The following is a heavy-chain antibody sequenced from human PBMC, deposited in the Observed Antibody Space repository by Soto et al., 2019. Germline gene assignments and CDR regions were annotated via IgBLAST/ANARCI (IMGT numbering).Heavy chain of an antibody. CDR3: AGGTYYFDY. CDR1: GFTCSNYG. Sequence: QVQLVESGGGVDQPGRSLRLSCAASGFTCSNYGMNWARQAPGKGLEWVAAILYDGSNKYYTDSVKGRFTISRDNSKNTLYLQMNSLRAEDTAVYYCAGGTYYFDYTGQGTVVTVSS. J-gene: IGHJ4*02. D-gene: IGHD1-26*01. CDR2: ILYDGSNK. V-gene: IGHV3-33*01.